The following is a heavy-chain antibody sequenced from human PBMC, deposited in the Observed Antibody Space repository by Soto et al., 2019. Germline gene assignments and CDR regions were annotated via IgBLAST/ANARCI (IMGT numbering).Heavy chain of an antibody. CDR2: INHSGST. J-gene: IGHJ4*02. Sequence: QVQLQQWGAGLLKPSETLSLTCAVYGGSFSGYYWCWIRQHPGKGLEWLGEINHSGSTNYNPSLKSRGTISVGTSKNQSSQKLSSVTAAETAVYYCARGQVRVHPVDYWGQGTLVTVSS. D-gene: IGHD1-1*01. CDR3: ARGQVRVHPVDY. CDR1: GGSFSGYY. V-gene: IGHV4-34*01.